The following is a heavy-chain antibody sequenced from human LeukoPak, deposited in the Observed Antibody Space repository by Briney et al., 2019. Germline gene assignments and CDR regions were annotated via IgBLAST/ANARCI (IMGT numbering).Heavy chain of an antibody. D-gene: IGHD3-3*01. CDR1: GGSLSSGEYY. Sequence: SSETLCLTCTVSGGSLSSGEYYWSWIRQPPGKGLEWIGYIYYSGSAYYNPSLKSRVTISVDTSKNQFSLKLSSVTAADAAVYYCARDTGWSSGDYDAFDVWGLGTMVTVSS. CDR3: ARDTGWSSGDYDAFDV. V-gene: IGHV4-30-4*01. CDR2: IYYSGSA. J-gene: IGHJ3*01.